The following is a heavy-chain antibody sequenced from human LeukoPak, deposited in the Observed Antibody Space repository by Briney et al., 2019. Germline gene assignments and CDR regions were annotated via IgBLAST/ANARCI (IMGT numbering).Heavy chain of an antibody. CDR3: ARTTTLVYYFDY. D-gene: IGHD4-11*01. V-gene: IGHV3-30-3*01. CDR2: ISYDGSNK. J-gene: IGHJ4*02. Sequence: GGSLRLSCAASGFTFSSYAMHWVRQAPGKGLEWVAVISYDGSNKYYADSVKGRFTISRDNSKDTLYLQMNSLRAEDTAVYYCARTTTLVYYFDYWGQGTLVTVSS. CDR1: GFTFSSYA.